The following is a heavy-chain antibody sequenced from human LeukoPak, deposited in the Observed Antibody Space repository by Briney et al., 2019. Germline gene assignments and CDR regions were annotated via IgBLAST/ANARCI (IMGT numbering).Heavy chain of an antibody. CDR2: IYHSGST. J-gene: IGHJ5*02. D-gene: IGHD6-19*01. CDR3: ARDFAVAGNNWFDP. Sequence: PSETLSLTCALSGGSISSSNWWSWVRQPPGKGLEWIGEIYHSGSTNYNPSLKSRVTISVDKSKNQFSLKLSSVTAADTAVYYCARDFAVAGNNWFDPWGQGTLVTVSS. V-gene: IGHV4-4*02. CDR1: GGSISSSNW.